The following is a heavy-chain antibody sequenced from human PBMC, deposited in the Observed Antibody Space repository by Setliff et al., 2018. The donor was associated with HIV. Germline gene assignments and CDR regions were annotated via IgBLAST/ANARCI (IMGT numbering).Heavy chain of an antibody. CDR2: ISGSGGRT. D-gene: IGHD3-10*01. CDR1: GFTFRSHW. V-gene: IGHV3-23*01. Sequence: GGSLRLSCVDSGFTFRSHWMAWIRQAPGGEMEWVSAISGSGGRTYYADSVKGRFTISRDNTKNTVYLQMDSLRAEDTAVYYCARAAYYNGLDVWGQGTTVTVSS. J-gene: IGHJ6*02. CDR3: ARAAYYNGLDV.